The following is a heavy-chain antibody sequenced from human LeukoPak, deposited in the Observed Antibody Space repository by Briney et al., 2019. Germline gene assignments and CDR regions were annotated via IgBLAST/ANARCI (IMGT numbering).Heavy chain of an antibody. CDR1: GFTFSSYS. Sequence: GGSLRLSCAASGFTFSSYSMNWVRQAPGKGLEWVSSISSSSSYIYYADSVKGRFTISRDNAKNSLYLQMNSLRAEDTAVYYCARSFQLRTAYFDYWGQGTLVTVSS. V-gene: IGHV3-21*01. D-gene: IGHD5-24*01. J-gene: IGHJ4*02. CDR2: ISSSSSYI. CDR3: ARSFQLRTAYFDY.